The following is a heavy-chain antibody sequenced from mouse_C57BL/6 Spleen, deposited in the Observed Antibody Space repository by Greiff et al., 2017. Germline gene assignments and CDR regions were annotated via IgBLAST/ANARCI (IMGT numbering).Heavy chain of an antibody. D-gene: IGHD1-1*01. Sequence: EVMLVESGGGLVQPGGSLSLSCAASGFTFTDYYMSWVRQPPGKALEWLGFIRNKANGYTTEYSASVKGRFTISRDNSQSILYLQMNALRAEDSATYYCASDYGSYYAMDYWGQGTSVTVSS. V-gene: IGHV7-3*01. CDR2: IRNKANGYTT. CDR3: ASDYGSYYAMDY. J-gene: IGHJ4*01. CDR1: GFTFTDYY.